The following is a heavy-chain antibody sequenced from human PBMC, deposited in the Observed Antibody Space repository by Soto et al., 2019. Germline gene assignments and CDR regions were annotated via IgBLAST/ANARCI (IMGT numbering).Heavy chain of an antibody. CDR2: IYHGGST. Sequence: QVQLQESGPGLVKASETLSLTCAVSGYSISSGYYWCWLRQPPGKGLEWIGSIYHGGSTYYNPSLNSRVTLLIDMTNKHVSQRLSSVTAADTAVYYCARVGPWVPDYDDSSPDTFESGFDPWGQGTLVTVSS. V-gene: IGHV4-38-2*01. D-gene: IGHD3-22*01. CDR1: GYSISSGYY. CDR3: ARVGPWVPDYDDSSPDTFESGFDP. J-gene: IGHJ5*02.